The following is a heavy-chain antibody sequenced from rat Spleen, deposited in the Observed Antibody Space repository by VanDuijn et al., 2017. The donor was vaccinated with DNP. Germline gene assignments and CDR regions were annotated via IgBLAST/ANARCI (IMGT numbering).Heavy chain of an antibody. CDR2: ISYDGTRT. V-gene: IGHV5-7*01. D-gene: IGHD1-1*01. CDR1: GFTFSDYN. CDR3: TRYYDSFDY. Sequence: EVQLVESGGGLVQPGRSLKLSCVASGFTFSDYNMAWVRQAPKKGLEWVATISYDGTRTYYRASVKDRFTISRDYAKPTLYLQMDSLRSEDTATYYCTRYYDSFDYWGQGVMVTVSS. J-gene: IGHJ2*01.